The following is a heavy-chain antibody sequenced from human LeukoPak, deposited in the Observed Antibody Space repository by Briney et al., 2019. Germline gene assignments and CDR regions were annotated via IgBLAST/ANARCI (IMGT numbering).Heavy chain of an antibody. CDR1: GYTFTGYY. CDR3: ARVPLYSSSSLDY. Sequence: GASVKVSCKASGYTFTGYYMHWVRQAPGQGLEWMGWINPNSGGTNYAQKSQGRVTMTRDTSISTAYMELSRLRSDDTAVYYCARVPLYSSSSLDYWGQGTLVTVSS. J-gene: IGHJ4*02. CDR2: INPNSGGT. V-gene: IGHV1-2*02. D-gene: IGHD6-13*01.